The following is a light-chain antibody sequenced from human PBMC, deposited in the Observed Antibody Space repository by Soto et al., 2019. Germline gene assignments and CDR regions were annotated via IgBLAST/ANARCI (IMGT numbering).Light chain of an antibody. CDR2: GAS. J-gene: IGKJ4*01. Sequence: EIVMTQSPATLSVSPGERATLSCRASQSVKSNLAWYQQKPGQAPRLLIYGASTRATGIPARFSGSASGTEFTLTISSLQSEDFAVYYCQQSNDWPLAFGGGTKVEIK. V-gene: IGKV3-15*01. CDR1: QSVKSN. CDR3: QQSNDWPLA.